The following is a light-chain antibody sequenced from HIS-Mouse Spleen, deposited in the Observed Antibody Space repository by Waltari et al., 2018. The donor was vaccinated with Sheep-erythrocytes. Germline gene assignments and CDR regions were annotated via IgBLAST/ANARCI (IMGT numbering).Light chain of an antibody. CDR2: VGTGGIVG. CDR1: TGSRNYT. Sequence: QPVLTPPPSASASLGASVTLTCTLSTGSRNYTVDWYHPQPGTGPRFVMRVGTGGIVGAKGDGIPDRFSVLGSGLNRYLTIKNIQEEDESDYHCGADHGSGSNFVYVFGTGTKVTVL. V-gene: IGLV9-49*01. J-gene: IGLJ1*01. CDR3: GADHGSGSNFVYV.